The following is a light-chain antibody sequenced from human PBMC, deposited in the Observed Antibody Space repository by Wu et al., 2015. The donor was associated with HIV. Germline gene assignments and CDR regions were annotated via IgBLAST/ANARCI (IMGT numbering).Light chain of an antibody. V-gene: IGKV1-9*01. J-gene: IGKJ1*01. CDR1: QGIRSY. CDR3: QQLNNLPPRT. Sequence: DIQLTQSPSFLSASVGDRVTITCRASQGIRSYLAWYQQKPGKAPKVLIYAASILQSGVPLRFSGTGSGTEFTLTISSLQPEDFATHYCQQLNNLPPRTFGQGTKVEIK. CDR2: AAS.